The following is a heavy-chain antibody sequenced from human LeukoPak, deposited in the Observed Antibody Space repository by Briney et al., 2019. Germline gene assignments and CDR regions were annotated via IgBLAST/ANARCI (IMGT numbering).Heavy chain of an antibody. J-gene: IGHJ4*02. V-gene: IGHV1-69*04. CDR3: ARDLSPHYYGSGSYCF. CDR1: GGTFSSYA. D-gene: IGHD3-10*01. CDR2: IIPILGIA. Sequence: SVKVSCKASGGTFSSYAISWVRQAPGQGLEWMGRIIPILGIANYAQKFQGRVTITADKSTSTAYMELSSLRSEDTAVYYCARDLSPHYYGSGSYCFWGQGTLVTVSS.